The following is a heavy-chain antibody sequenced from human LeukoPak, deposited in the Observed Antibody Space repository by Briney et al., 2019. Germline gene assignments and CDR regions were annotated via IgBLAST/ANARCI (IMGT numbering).Heavy chain of an antibody. CDR1: GFTFSSYG. J-gene: IGHJ6*02. CDR3: AKDHGSSWQRYYYYGMDV. V-gene: IGHV3-30*18. D-gene: IGHD6-13*01. CDR2: ISYDGSNK. Sequence: GGSLRLSCAASGFTFSSYGMHWVRQAPGKGLEWVAVISYDGSNKYYADSVKGRFTISRDNSKNTLYLQMNSLRAEDTAVYYCAKDHGSSWQRYYYYGMDVWGQGTTVTVSS.